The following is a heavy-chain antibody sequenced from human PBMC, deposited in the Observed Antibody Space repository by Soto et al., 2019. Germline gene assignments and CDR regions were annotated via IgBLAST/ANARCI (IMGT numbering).Heavy chain of an antibody. J-gene: IGHJ6*03. CDR2: ISSSSSVI. CDR3: ARDLSWGSNWYYYMDV. V-gene: IGHV3-48*01. D-gene: IGHD3-16*01. CDR1: GFSLSDCA. Sequence: EVQLVESGGGLVQPGGSLRLSCATSGFSLSDCAMNWVRQAPVKGMEWVSYISSSSSVIDYADSVKGRFTVSRDNARNSLYLQMNSLRTEDTAVYYCARDLSWGSNWYYYMDVWGKGTTVTVSS.